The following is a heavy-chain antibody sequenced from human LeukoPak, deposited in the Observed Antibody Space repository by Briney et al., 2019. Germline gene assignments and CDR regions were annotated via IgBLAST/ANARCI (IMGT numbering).Heavy chain of an antibody. CDR2: INHSGST. Sequence: SETLSRTCAVYGGSFSGYYWSWIRQPPGKGLEWIGEINHSGSTNYNPSLKSRVTISVDTSKNQFSLKLSSVTAADTAVYYCARIGNGSGSYRAPSYGMDVWGQGTTVTVSS. V-gene: IGHV4-34*01. D-gene: IGHD3-10*01. J-gene: IGHJ6*02. CDR3: ARIGNGSGSYRAPSYGMDV. CDR1: GGSFSGYY.